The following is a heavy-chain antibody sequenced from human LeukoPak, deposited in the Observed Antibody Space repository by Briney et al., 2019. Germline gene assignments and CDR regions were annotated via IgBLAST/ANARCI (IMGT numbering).Heavy chain of an antibody. CDR2: TYYRSKWYN. J-gene: IGHJ4*02. CDR3: ARESAAAGKGRPFDY. V-gene: IGHV6-1*01. D-gene: IGHD6-13*01. CDR1: GDSVSSNSAA. Sequence: SQTLSLTCAISGDSVSSNSAAWNCIRQSPSRGLECLGRTYYRSKWYNDYAVSVKSRITINPDTSKNQFSLQLNSVTPEDTAVYHCARESAAAGKGRPFDYWGQGTLVTVSS.